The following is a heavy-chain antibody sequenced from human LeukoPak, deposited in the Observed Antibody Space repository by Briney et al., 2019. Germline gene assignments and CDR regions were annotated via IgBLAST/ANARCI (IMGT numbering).Heavy chain of an antibody. D-gene: IGHD6-13*01. CDR2: ISSSTSII. CDR1: GFTFSGFG. CDR3: ARDIAAAGTDY. V-gene: IGHV3-48*01. J-gene: IGHJ4*02. Sequence: GGSLRLSCAASGFTFSGFGMNWVRQAPGKGLDWISYISSSTSIIYYADSVKGRFTVSRDNAKNSLYLQMNSLRAEDTAVYYCARDIAAAGTDYWGQGTLVTVSS.